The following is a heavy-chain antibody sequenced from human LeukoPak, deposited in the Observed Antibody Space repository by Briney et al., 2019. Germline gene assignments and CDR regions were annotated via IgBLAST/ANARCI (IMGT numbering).Heavy chain of an antibody. CDR3: ARDVNTVADYYFDY. J-gene: IGHJ4*02. D-gene: IGHD5-12*01. Sequence: GRSLRLSCAASGFTFSSYAMHWVRQAPGKGLDWVAVISYDGSDTHYADSVKGRFTISRDNSKKTLYPQMNSLRAEDTAVYYCARDVNTVADYYFDYWGQGALVTVSS. CDR2: ISYDGSDT. V-gene: IGHV3-30-3*01. CDR1: GFTFSSYA.